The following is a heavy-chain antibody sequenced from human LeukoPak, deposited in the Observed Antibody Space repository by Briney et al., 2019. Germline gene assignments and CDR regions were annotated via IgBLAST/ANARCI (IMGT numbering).Heavy chain of an antibody. Sequence: GGSLRLFCAASEFSFSNYWMHWVRQAPGKGLVWVSRINTDGSSTSYADSVKGRFTISRDNAKNTLYLQVNSLRVEDTAVYYCARGDRSGYYVTYHYYMAVWGKGTTVTVSS. V-gene: IGHV3-74*01. CDR2: INTDGSST. CDR3: ARGDRSGYYVTYHYYMAV. CDR1: EFSFSNYW. J-gene: IGHJ6*03. D-gene: IGHD3-22*01.